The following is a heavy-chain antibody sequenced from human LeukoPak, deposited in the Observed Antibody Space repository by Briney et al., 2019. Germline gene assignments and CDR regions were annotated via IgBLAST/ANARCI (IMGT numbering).Heavy chain of an antibody. CDR3: ARHGTTELFDY. CDR1: GGSFSGYY. V-gene: IGHV4-34*01. J-gene: IGHJ4*02. D-gene: IGHD2-2*01. Sequence: PSETLSLTCAVYGGSFSGYYWSWIRQPPGKGLEWIGEISHSGSTNYNPSLKSRVTISVDTSKNQFSLKLSSVTAADTAVYYCARHGTTELFDYWGQGTLVTVSS. CDR2: ISHSGST.